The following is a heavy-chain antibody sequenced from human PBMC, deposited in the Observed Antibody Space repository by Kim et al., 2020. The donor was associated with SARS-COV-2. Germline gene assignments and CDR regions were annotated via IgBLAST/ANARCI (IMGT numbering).Heavy chain of an antibody. J-gene: IGHJ4*02. CDR2: LSGNSGGT. D-gene: IGHD3-22*01. Sequence: ASVKVSCKASGYTFTDFHMHWVRQAPGQGLEWMGLLSGNSGGTNYAQKFQGRVTMTRDTSISTVYLELTSLRSDDTAVYYCARSWLFDFDYWGQGTLVTV. CDR3: ARSWLFDFDY. CDR1: GYTFTDFH. V-gene: IGHV1-2*06.